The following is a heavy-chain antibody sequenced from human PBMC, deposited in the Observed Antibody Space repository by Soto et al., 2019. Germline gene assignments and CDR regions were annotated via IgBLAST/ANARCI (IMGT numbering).Heavy chain of an antibody. CDR3: AHDDVGQQGFEY. Sequence: QITLKESGPPLVKPTQTLTLTCTFSGFSLSSSGVGVGWIRQPPGKALEWLALIYWDDDKRYSPSLKSRLTITKDTSKNQEVLTSTNMDLVDTATYYCAHDDVGQQGFEYWGQGTLVIVST. CDR1: GFSLSSSGVG. D-gene: IGHD1-1*01. CDR2: IYWDDDK. V-gene: IGHV2-5*02. J-gene: IGHJ4*02.